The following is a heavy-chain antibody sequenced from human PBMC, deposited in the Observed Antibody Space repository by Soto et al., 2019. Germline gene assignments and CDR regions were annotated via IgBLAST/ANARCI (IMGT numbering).Heavy chain of an antibody. CDR2: INPSGGST. Sequence: QVQLVQSGAEVKKPGASVKVSCKASGYTFTSYYMHWVRQAPGQGLEWMGIINPSGGSTTYAQMFQGRDTMTRDTSTYTVYMELSSRRSEDTAVYYCARGGYYFDSSRYRGIDAFEIWGQGTMVTVSS. CDR1: GYTFTSYY. D-gene: IGHD3-22*01. J-gene: IGHJ3*02. V-gene: IGHV1-46*01. CDR3: ARGGYYFDSSRYRGIDAFEI.